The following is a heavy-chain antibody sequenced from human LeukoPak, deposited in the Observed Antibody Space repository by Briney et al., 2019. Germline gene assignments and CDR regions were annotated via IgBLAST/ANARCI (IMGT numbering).Heavy chain of an antibody. CDR2: ISGSGGST. D-gene: IGHD1-20*01. J-gene: IGHJ4*02. CDR3: AKVARYNWNYIDY. Sequence: SGGSLRLSCVASGFTFSSYAMSWVRQAPGKGLEWVSAISGSGGSTYYADSVKGRFTISRDNSKNTLYLQMNSLRAEDTAVYYCAKVARYNWNYIDYWGQGTLVTVSS. V-gene: IGHV3-23*01. CDR1: GFTFSSYA.